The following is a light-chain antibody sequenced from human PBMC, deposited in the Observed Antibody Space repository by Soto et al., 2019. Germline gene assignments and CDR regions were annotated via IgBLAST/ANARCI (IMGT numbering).Light chain of an antibody. CDR3: VLYMGSGISV. J-gene: IGLJ2*01. CDR1: SGSVSSNYH. V-gene: IGLV8-61*01. CDR2: GTN. Sequence: QTVVTQEPSFSVSPGGTVTLTCGLTSGSVSSNYHPSWYQQTPGQPPRTLIYGTNIRSVGVPDRFSGSILGNKAALTITGAQADDDSDYYCVLYMGSGISVFGGGTKLTVL.